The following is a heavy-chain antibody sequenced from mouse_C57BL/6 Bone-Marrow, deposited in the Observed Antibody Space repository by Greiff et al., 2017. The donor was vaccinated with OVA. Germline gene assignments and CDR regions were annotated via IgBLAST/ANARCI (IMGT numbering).Heavy chain of an antibody. CDR2: IHPNSGST. Sequence: VQLQQPGAELVKPGASVKLSCKASGYTFTSYWMHWVKQRPGQGLEWIGMIHPNSGSTNYNEKFKSKATLTVDKSSSTAYMQLSSLTSEDSAVYYCARGGRNYYGSSPYWGQGTLVTVSA. D-gene: IGHD1-1*01. CDR1: GYTFTSYW. V-gene: IGHV1-64*01. J-gene: IGHJ3*01. CDR3: ARGGRNYYGSSPY.